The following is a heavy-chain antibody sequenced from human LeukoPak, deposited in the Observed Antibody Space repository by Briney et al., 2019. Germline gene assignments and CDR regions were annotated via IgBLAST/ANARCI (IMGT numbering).Heavy chain of an antibody. CDR2: INHSGGT. CDR1: GGSFSDYF. Sequence: PSETLSLTCAVYGGSFSDYFWTWIRQPPGKGVEWIGEINHSGGTNHNPSLMSRVIMSVDTSKNQISLKVSSVTAADTAVYHCARSVDYFDNTGPHMTFDYWGQGSLVAVSS. V-gene: IGHV4-34*01. D-gene: IGHD3-22*01. CDR3: ARSVDYFDNTGPHMTFDY. J-gene: IGHJ4*02.